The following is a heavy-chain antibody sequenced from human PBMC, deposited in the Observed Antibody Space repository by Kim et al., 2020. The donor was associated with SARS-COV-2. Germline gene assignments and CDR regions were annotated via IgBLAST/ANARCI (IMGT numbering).Heavy chain of an antibody. D-gene: IGHD6-13*01. CDR1: GFTFSDSY. J-gene: IGHJ4*02. CDR2: ISSSGSAI. Sequence: GGSLRLSCAASGFTFSDSYMTWSRQAPGKGLEWVSYISSSGSAIYYTDSVKGRFTISRDNAKNSLYLQMNSLRAEDTAVYYCARGSTAASDYWGQGTLVTIAS. V-gene: IGHV3-11*04. CDR3: ARGSTAASDY.